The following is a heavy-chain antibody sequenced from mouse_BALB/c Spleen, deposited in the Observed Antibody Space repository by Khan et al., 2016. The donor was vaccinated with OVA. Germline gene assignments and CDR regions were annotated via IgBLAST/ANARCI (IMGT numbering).Heavy chain of an antibody. CDR1: GYSFTGYY. CDR3: ARGDYYGSSSFAY. J-gene: IGHJ3*01. Sequence: LVKTGASVKISCKASGYSFTGYYMHWVKQSHGKNLEWIGYISCYNGSTNYKQTFKGKATFTVDTSSNTVSLPFNSLTAEDAAGYYCARGDYYGSSSFAYWGQGTLVTVSA. CDR2: ISCYNGST. D-gene: IGHD1-1*01. V-gene: IGHV1S34*01.